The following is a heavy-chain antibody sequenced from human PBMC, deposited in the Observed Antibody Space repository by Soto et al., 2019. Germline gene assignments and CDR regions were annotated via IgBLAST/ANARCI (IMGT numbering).Heavy chain of an antibody. Sequence: QPGGSLRLSCAASGFTFDDYAMHWVRQAPGKGLEWVSGISWNSGSIGYADSVKGRFTISRDNAKNSPYLQMNSLRAEDTALYYCAKDMGYCSSTSCYMGHYYGMDVWGQGTTVTVSS. CDR3: AKDMGYCSSTSCYMGHYYGMDV. CDR2: ISWNSGSI. V-gene: IGHV3-9*01. J-gene: IGHJ6*02. CDR1: GFTFDDYA. D-gene: IGHD2-2*02.